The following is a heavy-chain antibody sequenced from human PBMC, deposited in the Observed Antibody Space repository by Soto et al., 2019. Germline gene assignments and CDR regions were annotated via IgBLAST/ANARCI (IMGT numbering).Heavy chain of an antibody. Sequence: EVQLVESGGGLVQPGGSLRLSCAASGFTFSDHYMDWVRQAPGKGLEWVGRTRNKANSYTTEYAASVKGRFTISRDDSKNSLYLQMNSLKTEDTAVYYCARESQLGSNYYYYGMDVWGQGTTVTVSS. CDR3: ARESQLGSNYYYYGMDV. J-gene: IGHJ6*02. CDR1: GFTFSDHY. CDR2: TRNKANSYTT. V-gene: IGHV3-72*01. D-gene: IGHD5-18*01.